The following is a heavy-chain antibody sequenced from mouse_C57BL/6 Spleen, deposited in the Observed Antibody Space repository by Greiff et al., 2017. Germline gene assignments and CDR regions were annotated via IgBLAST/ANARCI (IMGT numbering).Heavy chain of an antibody. D-gene: IGHD2-3*01. Sequence: EVKLVESGGGLVKPGGSLKLSCAASGFTFSDYGMHWVRPAPEKGLEWVAYISSGSSTIYYADTVKGRFTISRDNAKTTLFLPMTRLRSEDTAMYYCARGWVLRRYFDVWGTGTTVTVSS. CDR1: GFTFSDYG. CDR2: ISSGSSTI. CDR3: ARGWVLRRYFDV. J-gene: IGHJ1*03. V-gene: IGHV5-17*01.